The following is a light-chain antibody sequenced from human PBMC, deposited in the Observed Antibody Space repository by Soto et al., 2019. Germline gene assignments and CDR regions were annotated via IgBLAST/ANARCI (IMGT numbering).Light chain of an antibody. Sequence: QSALTQPPSVSGSPGHSVAISCTGTSSDVGSYNRVSWYQQPPDSAPKLIIYDVTNRPSGVPDRFSGSKSGNAASLTISGLQAEDEADYSCSSFTTTNTYVFGSGTKVTVL. V-gene: IGLV2-18*02. CDR3: SSFTTTNTYV. CDR2: DVT. CDR1: SSDVGSYNR. J-gene: IGLJ1*01.